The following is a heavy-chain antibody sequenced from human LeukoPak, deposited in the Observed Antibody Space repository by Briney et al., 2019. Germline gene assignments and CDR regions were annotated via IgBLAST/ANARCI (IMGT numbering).Heavy chain of an antibody. V-gene: IGHV4-34*01. CDR2: INHSGST. J-gene: IGHJ5*02. Sequence: PSETLSLTCGVYGGSFRGYYWSWIRQPPGKGLEWIGEINHSGSTNYNPSLKSRVTISVDTSKNQFSLKLSSVTAADTAVYYCARDRIAAAGTRWFDPWGQGTLVTVSS. D-gene: IGHD6-13*01. CDR1: GGSFRGYY. CDR3: ARDRIAAAGTRWFDP.